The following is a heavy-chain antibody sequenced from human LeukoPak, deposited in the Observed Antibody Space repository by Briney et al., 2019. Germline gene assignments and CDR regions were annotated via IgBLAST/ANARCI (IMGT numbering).Heavy chain of an antibody. CDR1: GYTFTSYG. CDR2: ISAYNGNT. V-gene: IGHV1-18*01. Sequence: ASVKVSCKASGYTFTSYGISWVRQAPGQGLEWMGWISAYNGNTNYAQKLQGRVTMTTDTSMSTAYMELRSLRSDDTAVYYCARDAPLLWFGELLPDLIFDYWGQGTLVTVSS. D-gene: IGHD3-10*01. CDR3: ARDAPLLWFGELLPDLIFDY. J-gene: IGHJ4*02.